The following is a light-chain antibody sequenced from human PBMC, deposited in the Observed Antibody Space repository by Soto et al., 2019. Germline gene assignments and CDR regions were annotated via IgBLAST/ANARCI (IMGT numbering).Light chain of an antibody. V-gene: IGKV1-5*03. J-gene: IGKJ1*01. CDR3: QQYYSHWT. CDR1: QSISSW. CDR2: KAS. Sequence: DIQMTQSPSTLSASVGDRVTITCRASQSISSWLAWYQQRPGKAPNLLIYKASSLGSGVPSRFSGSGSGTEFNLYINSLQPDDFATYYCQQYYSHWTFGQGTKVEI.